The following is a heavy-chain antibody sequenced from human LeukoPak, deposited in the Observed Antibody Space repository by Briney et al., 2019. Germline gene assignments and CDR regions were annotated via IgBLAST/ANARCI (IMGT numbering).Heavy chain of an antibody. CDR1: GFTFSNYW. V-gene: IGHV3-7*01. CDR3: VGSSGWLFDY. Sequence: PGGSLRLSCAGTGFTFSNYWMNWVRQAPGKGLEWVANIKEDGSRINYVDSVKGRFTISRDNAKNSVYLQMDNLRAEDTAVYYCVGSSGWLFDYWGQGILVAVSS. D-gene: IGHD6-19*01. J-gene: IGHJ4*02. CDR2: IKEDGSRI.